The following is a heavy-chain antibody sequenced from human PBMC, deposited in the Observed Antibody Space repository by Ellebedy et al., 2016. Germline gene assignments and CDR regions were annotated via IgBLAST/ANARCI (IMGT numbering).Heavy chain of an antibody. CDR2: ISTDGSST. V-gene: IGHV3-74*01. CDR1: GFTFSSHW. Sequence: GGSLRLXCAVSGFTFSSHWMHWVRQAPGKGLVWVSRISTDGSSTNYADSVKGRFTISRDDAKNALYLQMNSLRAEDTAVYYCARGSPEPGIDYWGQGTLVVVSS. D-gene: IGHD1-14*01. J-gene: IGHJ4*02. CDR3: ARGSPEPGIDY.